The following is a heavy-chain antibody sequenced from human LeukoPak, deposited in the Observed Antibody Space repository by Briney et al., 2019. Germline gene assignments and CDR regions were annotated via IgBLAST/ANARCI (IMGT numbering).Heavy chain of an antibody. CDR1: GGSIGSYY. CDR2: IHNSGRT. J-gene: IGHJ4*02. V-gene: IGHV4-59*08. CDR3: ARHGTISSESYFDY. D-gene: IGHD1-14*01. Sequence: SETLSLTCTVSGGSIGSYYWSWIRQSPGKGLEWIGYIHNSGRTNYNPSLKSRVTGFVDTSKNQVSLRLSSVTAADTAVYYCARHGTISSESYFDYWGQGALVTVSS.